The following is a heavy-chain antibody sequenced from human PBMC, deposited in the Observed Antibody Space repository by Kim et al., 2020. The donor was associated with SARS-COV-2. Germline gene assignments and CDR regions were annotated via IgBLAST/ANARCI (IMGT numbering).Heavy chain of an antibody. Sequence: ASVKVSCKASGYTFTSYAMHWVRQAPGQRLEWMGWINAGNGNTKYSQKFQGRVTITRDTSASTAYMELSSLRSEDTAVYYCARSPYDILTGYPEYRYYYYYDGMDVWGQGTTVTVSS. CDR1: GYTFTSYA. D-gene: IGHD3-9*01. J-gene: IGHJ6*02. V-gene: IGHV1-3*01. CDR2: INAGNGNT. CDR3: ARSPYDILTGYPEYRYYYYYDGMDV.